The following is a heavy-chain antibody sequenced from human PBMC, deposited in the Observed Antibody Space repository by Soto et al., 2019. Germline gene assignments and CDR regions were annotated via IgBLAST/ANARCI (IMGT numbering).Heavy chain of an antibody. CDR3: VKDMRLDRVVVVPAISYHYYGMDV. J-gene: IGHJ6*02. CDR2: ISSHGNNT. D-gene: IGHD2-2*01. V-gene: IGHV3-74*01. CDR1: GFTFSGYW. Sequence: PGGSLRLSXAVSGFTFSGYWMHWVRQAPGKGLEWVAHISSHGNNTDYADSVKGRFTISRDNAKNTLYLQMNSLRAEDTAVYYCVKDMRLDRVVVVPAISYHYYGMDVWGQGTTVTVSS.